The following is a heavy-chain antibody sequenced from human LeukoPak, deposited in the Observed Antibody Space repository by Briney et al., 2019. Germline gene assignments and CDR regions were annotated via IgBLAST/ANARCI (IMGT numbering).Heavy chain of an antibody. D-gene: IGHD3-9*01. CDR2: ISYDGSNK. J-gene: IGHJ5*02. CDR3: AKAKTGYSFNWFDP. CDR1: GFTFSSYG. Sequence: GGSLRLSCAASGFTFSSYGMHWVRQAPGKGLEWVAVISYDGSNKYYADSVKGRFTISRDNSKNTLYLQMNSLRAEDTAVYYCAKAKTGYSFNWFDPWGQGTLVTVSS. V-gene: IGHV3-30*18.